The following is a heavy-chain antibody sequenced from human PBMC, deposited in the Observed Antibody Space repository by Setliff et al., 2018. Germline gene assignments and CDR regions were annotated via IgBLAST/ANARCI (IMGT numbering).Heavy chain of an antibody. CDR2: SSAYNGTT. CDR3: ARGGYSYGYDHGFDI. CDR1: GYSFSDYG. D-gene: IGHD5-18*01. J-gene: IGHJ3*02. V-gene: IGHV1-18*01. Sequence: ASVKVSCKASGYSFSDYGISWVRQAPGQGLEWMGWSSAYNGTTKYAQKLQGRVTMATDISTSTAYMELRSLRSDDTAVYYCARGGYSYGYDHGFDIWGQGTMVTVSS.